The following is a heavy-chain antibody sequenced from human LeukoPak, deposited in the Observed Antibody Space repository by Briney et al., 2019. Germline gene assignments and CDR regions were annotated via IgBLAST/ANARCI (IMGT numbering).Heavy chain of an antibody. D-gene: IGHD5-18*01. V-gene: IGHV3-23*01. Sequence: GGSLRLSCAASGFTFSNYAMNWVRQAPGKGLEWVSSISGSGINTYYADSVKGRFTISRDNSKNTLYLQMNSLRAEDTAVYYCAKDEAMIKIYYFDYWGQRTLVTVSP. J-gene: IGHJ4*02. CDR1: GFTFSNYA. CDR3: AKDEAMIKIYYFDY. CDR2: ISGSGINT.